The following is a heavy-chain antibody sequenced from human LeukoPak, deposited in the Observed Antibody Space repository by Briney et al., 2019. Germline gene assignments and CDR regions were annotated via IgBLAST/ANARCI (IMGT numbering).Heavy chain of an antibody. V-gene: IGHV4-34*01. Sequence: SETLSLTCAVYGGSFSDYYWSWIRQPPGKGLEWIGEIHHSGSTNYNPSLKRRVTISVAPSKNQFSLKLSSVTAADTAVYYCARGKELLRWPKSVDYWGQGTLVTVSS. J-gene: IGHJ4*02. D-gene: IGHD4-23*01. CDR2: IHHSGST. CDR1: GGSFSDYY. CDR3: ARGKELLRWPKSVDY.